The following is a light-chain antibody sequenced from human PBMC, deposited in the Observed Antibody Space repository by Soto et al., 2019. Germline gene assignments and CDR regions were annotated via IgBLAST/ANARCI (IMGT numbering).Light chain of an antibody. CDR2: DTS. CDR1: QTVSNK. V-gene: IGKV3-11*01. CDR3: HQRKSWPRT. Sequence: EIVLTQSPATLCSSPGERATLSCRASQTVSNKLAWYQHKPGQAPRLLIYDTSNRATGIPARFSGSGSGTDFTLTISSLEPEDFAVYYCHQRKSWPRTFGQGTKVDI. J-gene: IGKJ1*01.